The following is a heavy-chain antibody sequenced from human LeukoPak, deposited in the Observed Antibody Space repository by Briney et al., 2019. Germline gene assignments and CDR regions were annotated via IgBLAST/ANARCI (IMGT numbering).Heavy chain of an antibody. Sequence: GGSLRLSCAASGFTFSNYDMHWVRQAAGKGLEWVSGIGTAGDTYYPASVKGRFTISRENAKSSLYLQINSLSAGDTAVYYCASSPAYRCSWYAIYNWGQGTLVTVSS. V-gene: IGHV3-13*01. CDR3: ASSPAYRCSWYAIYN. CDR2: IGTAGDT. J-gene: IGHJ4*02. D-gene: IGHD6-13*01. CDR1: GFTFSNYD.